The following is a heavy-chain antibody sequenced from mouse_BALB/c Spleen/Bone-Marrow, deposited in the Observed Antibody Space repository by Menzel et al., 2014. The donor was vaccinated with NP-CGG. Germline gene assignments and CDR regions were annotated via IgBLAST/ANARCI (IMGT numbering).Heavy chain of an antibody. D-gene: IGHD2-1*01. CDR1: GFTFSNFG. CDR2: ISTGGTII. Sequence: DVMLVESGGGLVQPGGSRKLSCAASGFTFSNFGMHWVRQAPEKGLEWVAFISTGGTIIYYADTVKGRFTISRDNPKNTLFLQMTSLRSEDTAIYFCARSQFYGNYSDYWGQGTTLTVSS. V-gene: IGHV5-17*02. CDR3: ARSQFYGNYSDY. J-gene: IGHJ2*01.